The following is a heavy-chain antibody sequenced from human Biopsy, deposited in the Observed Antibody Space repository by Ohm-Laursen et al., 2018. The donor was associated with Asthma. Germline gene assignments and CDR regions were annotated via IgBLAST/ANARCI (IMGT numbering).Heavy chain of an antibody. CDR2: VYYSGRT. CDR1: GGSINNFY. Sequence: TLSLTCTVSGGSINNFYWSWIRQPPGKGLESIGNVYYSGRTDYNPSLRSRVIISIDASKNQFSLKLTSVTAADTAVYYCARGVDRVTGLLDHFDSWGQGTLVTVSS. J-gene: IGHJ5*01. CDR3: ARGVDRVTGLLDHFDS. D-gene: IGHD2-21*02. V-gene: IGHV4-59*01.